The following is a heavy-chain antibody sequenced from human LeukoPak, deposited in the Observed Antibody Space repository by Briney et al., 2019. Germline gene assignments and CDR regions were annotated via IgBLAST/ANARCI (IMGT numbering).Heavy chain of an antibody. J-gene: IGHJ4*02. CDR3: ARGVGRDVLRYFDWFDYRYYFDY. V-gene: IGHV4-39*01. Sequence: PSETLSLTCTVSGGSISSSSYYWGWIRQPPGKGLEWIGSIYYSGSTYYNPSLKSRVTISVDTSKNQFSLKLSSVTAADTAVYYCARGVGRDVLRYFDWFDYRYYFDYWGQGTLVTVSS. CDR1: GGSISSSSYY. D-gene: IGHD3-9*01. CDR2: IYYSGST.